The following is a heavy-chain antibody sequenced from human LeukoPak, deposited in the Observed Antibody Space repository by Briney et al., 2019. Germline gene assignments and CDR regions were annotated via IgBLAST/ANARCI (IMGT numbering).Heavy chain of an antibody. J-gene: IGHJ4*02. CDR3: ARRFGSSSFDY. CDR2: IYYSGST. D-gene: IGHD6-13*01. Sequence: PSETLSLTCTVSGGSISSSSYYWGWIRQPPGKGLEWIGSIYYSGSTYYNPSLKSRVTISVDTSKNQFSLKLSSVTAADTAVYYCARRFGSSSFDYWGQGTLVTVSS. CDR1: GGSISSSSYY. V-gene: IGHV4-39*01.